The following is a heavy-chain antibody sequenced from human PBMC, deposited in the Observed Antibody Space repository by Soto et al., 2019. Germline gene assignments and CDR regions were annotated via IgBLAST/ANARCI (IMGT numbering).Heavy chain of an antibody. V-gene: IGHV3-23*01. D-gene: IGHD6-19*01. J-gene: IGHJ4*02. CDR3: ASRSSGWYFDS. CDR2: IRGSGGST. CDR1: GFTFSSYA. Sequence: EVQLLESGGGLVQPGGSLRLSCAASGFTFSSYAMNWFRQGPGKGLEWVSVIRGSGGSTYYADSVKGRFTISRDNSKNTLYLQMTSLRAEDTAVYYCASRSSGWYFDSWGQGTLVTVSS.